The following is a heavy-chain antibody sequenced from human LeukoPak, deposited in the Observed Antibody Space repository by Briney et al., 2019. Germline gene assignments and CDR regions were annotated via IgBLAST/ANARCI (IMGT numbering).Heavy chain of an antibody. J-gene: IGHJ4*02. Sequence: SETLSLTCTVSGGSISNYYLTWIRQPPGKGLEWIGYIYYSGGTNYNPSLKSRVTMSLDTSKNQFSLKLSSVTAADTAVYYCARMATVEGFDYWGQGTLVTVSS. D-gene: IGHD5-12*01. CDR2: IYYSGGT. CDR3: ARMATVEGFDY. V-gene: IGHV4-59*01. CDR1: GGSISNYY.